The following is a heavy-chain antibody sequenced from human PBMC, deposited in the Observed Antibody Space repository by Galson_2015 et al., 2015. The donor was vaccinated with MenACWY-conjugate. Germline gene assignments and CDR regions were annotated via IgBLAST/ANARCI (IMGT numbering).Heavy chain of an antibody. D-gene: IGHD6-13*01. CDR3: ARIAAAVTEHYFDY. V-gene: IGHV3-7*01. CDR2: IKQGGSEK. Sequence: SLRLSCAASGFTLGTYWMSWVRQAPGKGLEWVANIKQGGSEKYYVDSVKGRFAISIDNAKSSLYLQMNSLRAEDTAVYYCARIAAAVTEHYFDYWGQGTLVTVSS. CDR1: GFTLGTYW. J-gene: IGHJ4*02.